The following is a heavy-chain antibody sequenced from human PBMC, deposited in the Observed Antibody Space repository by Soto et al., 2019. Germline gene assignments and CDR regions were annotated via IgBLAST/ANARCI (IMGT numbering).Heavy chain of an antibody. CDR1: GYTFTNYA. D-gene: IGHD2-2*01. CDR3: ARGHLAVVPVASWYFYMDV. V-gene: IGHV1-3*01. CDR2: INAGNGNT. J-gene: IGHJ6*03. Sequence: QVPLVQSGAEVEKPGASVKVSCKASGYTFTNYAVHWVRQAPGQRLEWMGWINAGNGNTRYSQKFQGRVTITRDTSARTAYMALSSLRSEDTAVYYCARGHLAVVPVASWYFYMDVWGKGTTVTVSS.